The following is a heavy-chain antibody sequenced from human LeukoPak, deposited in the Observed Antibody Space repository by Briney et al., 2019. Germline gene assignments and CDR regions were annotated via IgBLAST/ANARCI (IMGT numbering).Heavy chain of an antibody. J-gene: IGHJ6*04. Sequence: GGSLRLSCAASGFTFSGSAMHWVRQASGKGLEWVGRIRSKANSYATAYAASVKGRFTISRDESKNTLYLQMNRLRAEDTAVYYCARDPENCSSTSCYDWGIYGMDVWGKGTTVTVSS. V-gene: IGHV3-73*01. D-gene: IGHD2-2*01. CDR1: GFTFSGSA. CDR3: ARDPENCSSTSCYDWGIYGMDV. CDR2: IRSKANSYAT.